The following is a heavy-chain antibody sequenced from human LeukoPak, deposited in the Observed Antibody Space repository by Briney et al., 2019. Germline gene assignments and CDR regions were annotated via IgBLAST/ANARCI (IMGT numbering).Heavy chain of an antibody. V-gene: IGHV4-4*07. D-gene: IGHD6-6*01. CDR2: FYTSGST. CDR1: GCSISSYC. Sequence: SETLSLTCTVSGCSISSYCWCWIRQPAGKGLEWIGRFYTSGSTNYNPSLKSRVTMSVDTSKNQFSLKLSSVTAADTAVYYCARLESEYSSSQNYYYYYYMDVWGKGTTVTVSS. CDR3: ARLESEYSSSQNYYYYYYMDV. J-gene: IGHJ6*03.